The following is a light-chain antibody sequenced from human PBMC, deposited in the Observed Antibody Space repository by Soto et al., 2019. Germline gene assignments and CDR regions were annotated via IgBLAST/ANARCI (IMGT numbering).Light chain of an antibody. CDR2: EVT. CDR1: SSDVGNYNY. Sequence: QFVLTQPASVSGSPGQSITISCTGTSSDVGNYNYVSWYQQHPGKAPKLMIYEVTDRPSGVSNRFSGSKSGNTASLTISGLQAEDEADYYCSSYTSSSTWVFGGGTKLTVL. V-gene: IGLV2-14*01. J-gene: IGLJ3*02. CDR3: SSYTSSSTWV.